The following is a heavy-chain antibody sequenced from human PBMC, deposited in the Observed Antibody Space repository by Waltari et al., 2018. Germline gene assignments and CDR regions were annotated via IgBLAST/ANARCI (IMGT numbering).Heavy chain of an antibody. D-gene: IGHD3-22*01. J-gene: IGHJ4*02. CDR2: IYTSGST. CDR1: GGSISSGSYY. V-gene: IGHV4-61*09. CDR3: ARDRRYYDSSGWYYFDY. Sequence: QVQLQESGPGLVKPSQTLSLTCTVSGGSISSGSYYWSWIRQPAGKGLEWIGYIYTSGSTNYNPSLKSRVTISVDTSKNQFSLKLSSVTAADTAVYYCARDRRYYDSSGWYYFDYWGQGTLVTVSS.